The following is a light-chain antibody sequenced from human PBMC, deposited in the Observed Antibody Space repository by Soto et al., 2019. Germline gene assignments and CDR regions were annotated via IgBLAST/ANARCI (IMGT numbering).Light chain of an antibody. CDR2: GAS. V-gene: IGKV3-20*01. Sequence: TVLTQSPGTLSLSPGERATLSCRASQTVGTYLAWYQQKPGQAPGLLIYGASKRATGIPDRFSGSGSGTDFTLTISRLEPEDFAVYYCQQYGSSSWTFGQGTKVDIK. CDR1: QTVGTY. CDR3: QQYGSSSWT. J-gene: IGKJ1*01.